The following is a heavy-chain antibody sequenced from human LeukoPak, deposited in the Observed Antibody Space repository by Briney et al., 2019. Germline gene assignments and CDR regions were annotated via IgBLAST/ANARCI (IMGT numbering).Heavy chain of an antibody. D-gene: IGHD1-26*01. CDR2: IFYSGDT. V-gene: IGHV4-61*01. J-gene: IGHJ5*02. CDR1: GGSVSSGSYY. Sequence: SETLSLTCTVSGGSVSSGSYYWSWIRQPPGKGLEWIGYIFYSGDTNYSPSLKSRVTISVDTSKNQFSLKLSSVTAADTAVYYCARQANWFDPWGQGTLVTVSS. CDR3: ARQANWFDP.